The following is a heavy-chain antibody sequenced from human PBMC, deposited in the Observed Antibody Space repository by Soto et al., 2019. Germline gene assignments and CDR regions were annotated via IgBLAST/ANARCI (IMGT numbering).Heavy chain of an antibody. Sequence: ASVKVSCKASGYTFTSYYMHWVRQAPGQGLEWMGIINPSGGSTSYAQKFQGRVTMTRDTSTSTVYMELSSLRCEATAVYYCARDWAPGIVGATYGFDTSGAVTLGTFSS. CDR3: ARDWAPGIVGATYGFDT. CDR1: GYTFTSYY. D-gene: IGHD1-26*01. J-gene: IGHJ5*02. CDR2: INPSGGST. V-gene: IGHV1-46*01.